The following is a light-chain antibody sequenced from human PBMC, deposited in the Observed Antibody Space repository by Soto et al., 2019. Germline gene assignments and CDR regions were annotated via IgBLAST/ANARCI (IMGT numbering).Light chain of an antibody. Sequence: QSALTQPASVSGSPGQSITISCTGTSSDVGVYDLVSWYQQLPGTAPKLMIFEVNKRPSGVSHRFSGSKSGNAASLTISGLQEDEEDDYYWCSYAGTSTHAVFGGGTQLTVL. CDR3: CSYAGTSTHAV. CDR1: SSDVGVYDL. J-gene: IGLJ7*01. V-gene: IGLV2-23*02. CDR2: EVN.